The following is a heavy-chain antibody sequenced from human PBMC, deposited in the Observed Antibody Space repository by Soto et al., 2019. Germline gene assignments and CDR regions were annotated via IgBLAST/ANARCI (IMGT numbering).Heavy chain of an antibody. D-gene: IGHD6-19*01. CDR2: ISWNSGSI. Sequence: PGGSLRLSCAASGFTFDDYAMHWVRQAPGKGLEWVSGISWNSGSIGYADSVKGRFTISRDNAKNSLYLQMNSLRAEDTALYYCAKDAVAGSYWYFDLWGRGTLVTVSS. J-gene: IGHJ2*01. CDR1: GFTFDDYA. CDR3: AKDAVAGSYWYFDL. V-gene: IGHV3-9*01.